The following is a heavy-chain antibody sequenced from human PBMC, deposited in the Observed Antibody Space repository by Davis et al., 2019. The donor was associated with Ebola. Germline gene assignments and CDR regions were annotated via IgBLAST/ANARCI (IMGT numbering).Heavy chain of an antibody. CDR2: INDDGSEE. D-gene: IGHD3-3*01. CDR1: GFTFSIYW. CDR3: ARDPTRTYYDFWSGSSDYYYGMDV. Sequence: GESLKISCAASGFTFSIYWMAWVRQAPGKGLEWVANINDDGSEESYVDSVKGRFTISRDNAKNSLYLQMNSLRAEDTAVYYCARDPTRTYYDFWSGSSDYYYGMDVWGQGTTVTVSS. V-gene: IGHV3-7*01. J-gene: IGHJ6*02.